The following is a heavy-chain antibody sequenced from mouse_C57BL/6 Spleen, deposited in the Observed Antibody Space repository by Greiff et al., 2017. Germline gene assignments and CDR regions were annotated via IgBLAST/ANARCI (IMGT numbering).Heavy chain of an antibody. J-gene: IGHJ3*01. V-gene: IGHV1-78*01. Sequence: QVQLQQSDAELVKPGASVKISCKVSGYTFTDPTIHWMKQRPEQGLEWIGYIYPRGGSTKYNEKFKGQATLTADKSSSTAYMQLNSLTSEDSAVYFCAMIYYGSYGFAYWGQGTLVTVSA. CDR2: IYPRGGST. CDR1: GYTFTDPT. CDR3: AMIYYGSYGFAY. D-gene: IGHD2-1*01.